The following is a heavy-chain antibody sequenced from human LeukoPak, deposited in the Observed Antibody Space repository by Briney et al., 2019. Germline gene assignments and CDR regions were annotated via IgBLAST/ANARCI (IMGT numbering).Heavy chain of an antibody. CDR3: ARVRSSSWPTYYFYRMDV. Sequence: GESLKISCKGSGYTFTNYWIGWVRQMPGKGLEWMGVIYPGDSDTRYSPSFQGQVTISADKSINTAYLQWNSLKASDTAMFYCARVRSSSWPTYYFYRMDVWGQGTTVTVSS. CDR2: IYPGDSDT. D-gene: IGHD6-13*01. J-gene: IGHJ6*02. V-gene: IGHV5-51*01. CDR1: GYTFTNYW.